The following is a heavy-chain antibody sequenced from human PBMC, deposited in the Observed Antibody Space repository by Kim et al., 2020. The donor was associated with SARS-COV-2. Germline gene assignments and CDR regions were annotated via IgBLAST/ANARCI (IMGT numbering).Heavy chain of an antibody. D-gene: IGHD5-18*01. V-gene: IGHV4-39*01. J-gene: IGHJ4*02. CDR3: ARQLWPRYYFDY. Sequence: YSDPSLKSRVTISVDTSKNQFSLKLSSVTAADTAVYYCARQLWPRYYFDYWGQGTLVTVSS.